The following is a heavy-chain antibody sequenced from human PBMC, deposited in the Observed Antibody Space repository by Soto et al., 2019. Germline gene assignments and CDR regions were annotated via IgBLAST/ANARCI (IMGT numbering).Heavy chain of an antibody. CDR1: GFTFSSYA. D-gene: IGHD1-1*01. J-gene: IGHJ4*02. V-gene: IGHV3-23*01. Sequence: PGGSLRLSCAASGFTFSSYAMSWVRQAPGKGLEWVSAINGSGGSTYYADSVKGQFTISRDNSKNTLYLQMNSLRAEDTAVYYCQTVYYFDYWGQGTLVTVSS. CDR2: INGSGGST. CDR3: QTVYYFDY.